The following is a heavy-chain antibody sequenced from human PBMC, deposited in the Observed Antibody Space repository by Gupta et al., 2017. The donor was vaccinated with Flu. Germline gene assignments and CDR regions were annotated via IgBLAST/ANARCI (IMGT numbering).Heavy chain of an antibody. CDR1: GFTLSDYY. CDR3: ATDGAPT. D-gene: IGHD1-26*01. CDR2: ISTSGNVK. J-gene: IGHJ5*02. V-gene: IGHV3-11*01. Sequence: QMQLVESGGGWVKPGGSLRLSCGASGFTLSDYYMNWIRQAPGKGLEWISCISTSGNVKYYADSVKGRFTISRDSAKGSVYLEMNSLRAEDTARYYCATDGAPTWGQGTLVTVS.